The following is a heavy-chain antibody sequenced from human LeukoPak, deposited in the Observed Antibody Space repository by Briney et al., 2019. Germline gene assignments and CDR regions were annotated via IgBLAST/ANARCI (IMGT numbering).Heavy chain of an antibody. CDR3: AKDDVGYCSSTSCRAYFDY. D-gene: IGHD2-2*01. CDR2: IRHDGSNK. Sequence: GGSLRLSCATSGFNFRSYWMSWVRQAPGKGLEWVACIRHDGSNKYYADSVKGRFTISRDNSKNTLYLQMNSLRAEDTAVYYCAKDDVGYCSSTSCRAYFDYWGQGTQVTVSS. V-gene: IGHV3-30*02. J-gene: IGHJ4*02. CDR1: GFNFRSYW.